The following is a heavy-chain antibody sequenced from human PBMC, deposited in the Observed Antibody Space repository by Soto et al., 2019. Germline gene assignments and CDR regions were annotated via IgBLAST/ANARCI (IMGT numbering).Heavy chain of an antibody. V-gene: IGHV4-59*01. J-gene: IGHJ4*02. CDR1: GGSISSYY. CDR3: AREQLRTYFDS. D-gene: IGHD6-6*01. CDR2: IYYSGST. Sequence: PSETLSLTCTVSGGSISSYYWSWIRQPPGKGLEWIGYIYYSGSTNYNPPLKSRVAMSVDTSKNQFSLRLSSVTAADTAVYYCAREQLRTYFDSWGQGTLVTVSS.